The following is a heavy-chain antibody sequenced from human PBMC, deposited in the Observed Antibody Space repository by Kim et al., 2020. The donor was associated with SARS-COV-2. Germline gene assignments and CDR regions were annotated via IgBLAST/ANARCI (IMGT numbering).Heavy chain of an antibody. V-gene: IGHV3-48*03. J-gene: IGHJ4*02. CDR2: STI. CDR3: ASLYSSSSGY. D-gene: IGHD6-6*01. Sequence: STIYYADSVKGLCTIPRDNAKNSLYLQMNSLRAEDTAVYYCASLYSSSSGYWGQGTLVTVSS.